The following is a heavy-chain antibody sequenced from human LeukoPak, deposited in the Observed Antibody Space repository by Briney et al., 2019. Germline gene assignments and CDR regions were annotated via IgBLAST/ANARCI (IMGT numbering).Heavy chain of an antibody. CDR2: IRYDGSNK. D-gene: IGHD1-26*01. CDR3: ARDTHSGSYSPFDY. V-gene: IGHV3-30*02. Sequence: GGSLRLSCAASGFTFSSYGMHWVRQAPGKGLEWVAFIRYDGSNKYYADSVKGRFTISRDNSKNTLYLQMNSLRAEDTAVYYCARDTHSGSYSPFDYWGQGTLVTVSS. J-gene: IGHJ4*02. CDR1: GFTFSSYG.